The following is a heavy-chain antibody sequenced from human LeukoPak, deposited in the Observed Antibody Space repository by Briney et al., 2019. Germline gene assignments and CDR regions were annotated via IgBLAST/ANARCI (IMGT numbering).Heavy chain of an antibody. J-gene: IGHJ6*02. CDR3: ARFGGLGGLHYYGMDV. CDR2: ISWNSGSI. D-gene: IGHD3-10*01. Sequence: GGSLRLSCAASGFTFDDYAMHWVRQAPGKGLEWVSGISWNSGSIGYADSAKGRFTISRDNAKNSLYLQMNSLRAEDTALYYCARFGGLGGLHYYGMDVWGQGTTVTVSS. CDR1: GFTFDDYA. V-gene: IGHV3-9*01.